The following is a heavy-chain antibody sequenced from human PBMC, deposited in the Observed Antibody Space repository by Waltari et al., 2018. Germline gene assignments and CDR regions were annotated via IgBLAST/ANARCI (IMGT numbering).Heavy chain of an antibody. CDR1: GFTLSPST. D-gene: IGHD4-17*01. V-gene: IGHV3-21*01. J-gene: IGHJ3*02. Sequence: EVQLVESGGGLVKPGGSLRLPCAASGFTLSPSTLNWVRQAPGKGLEWFSSISSRSYIYYVDSVKGRFTISRDNAKNSLYLQMNSLRAEDTAVYYCGRDVYGDYVGGGGGAFDIWGQGTMVTVSS. CDR3: GRDVYGDYVGGGGGAFDI. CDR2: ISSRSYI.